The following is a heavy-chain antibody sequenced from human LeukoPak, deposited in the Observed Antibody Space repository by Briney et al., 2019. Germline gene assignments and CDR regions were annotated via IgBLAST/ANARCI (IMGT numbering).Heavy chain of an antibody. CDR3: ARDEQQLVRPFDH. V-gene: IGHV6-1*01. D-gene: IGHD6-13*01. Sequence: SQTLSLTCAISGDSVSINSAAWNWIRHSPPRGLEWLGRTYYRSKWYNDYAVSVKSRITINPDTSKNQFSLQLNSVTPEDTAVYYCARDEQQLVRPFDHWGQGTLVTFSS. CDR2: TYYRSKWYN. CDR1: GDSVSINSAA. J-gene: IGHJ4*02.